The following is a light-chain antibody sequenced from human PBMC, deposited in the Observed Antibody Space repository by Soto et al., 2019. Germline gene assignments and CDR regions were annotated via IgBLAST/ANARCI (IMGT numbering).Light chain of an antibody. CDR3: QQYDSLLWT. V-gene: IGKV1-33*01. Sequence: DLQMTQSPSSLSASVGDSVTITCQTSQDITNYLNWYQQTPGKAPKLLIYDASNLETGVPSRFSRSGSGTDFTFTISSLQPEDAATYYCQQYDSLLWTFGQGTKGEIK. CDR2: DAS. J-gene: IGKJ1*01. CDR1: QDITNY.